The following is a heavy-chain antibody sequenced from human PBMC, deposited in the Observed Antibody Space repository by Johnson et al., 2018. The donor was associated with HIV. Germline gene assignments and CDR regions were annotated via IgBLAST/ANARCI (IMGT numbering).Heavy chain of an antibody. J-gene: IGHJ3*02. D-gene: IGHD1-26*01. CDR1: GFTFSSYD. CDR2: IGTAGDT. CDR3: ARGGRKWELLGDDAFDI. Sequence: VQPVESGGGLVQPGGSLRLSCAASGFTFSSYDMHWVRQATGKGLEWVSAIGTAGDTYYPGSVKGRFTISRENAKNSLYLQMNSLRAGDTAVYYCARGGRKWELLGDDAFDIWGQGTMVIVSS. V-gene: IGHV3-13*01.